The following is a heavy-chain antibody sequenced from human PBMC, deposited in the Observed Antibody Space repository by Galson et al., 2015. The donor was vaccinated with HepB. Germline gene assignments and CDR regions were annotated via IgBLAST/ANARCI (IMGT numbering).Heavy chain of an antibody. V-gene: IGHV3-30*03. Sequence: SLRLSCAASGFTFSSYGMHWVRQAPGKGLEWVAVISYDESNKYYADSVKGRFTISRDDSKNTLYLQMNSLRAEDTAVYYCARGSYGSGSYWGLDYWGQGTLVTVSS. J-gene: IGHJ4*02. CDR1: GFTFSSYG. CDR3: ARGSYGSGSYWGLDY. CDR2: ISYDESNK. D-gene: IGHD3-10*01.